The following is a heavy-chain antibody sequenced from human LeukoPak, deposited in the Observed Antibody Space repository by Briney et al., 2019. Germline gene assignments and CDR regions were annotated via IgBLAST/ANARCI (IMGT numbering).Heavy chain of an antibody. CDR3: AQDSRSGGYYFDY. CDR1: GFTFSSYA. CDR2: ISGSGGST. J-gene: IGHJ4*02. Sequence: GGSLRLSCAASGFTFSSYAMNWVRQAPGKGLEWVSTISGSGGSTYYADSVKGRFTISRDNSKNTLYPQMNSLRAEDTAVYYCAQDSRSGGYYFDYWGQGTLVTVSS. D-gene: IGHD3-10*01. V-gene: IGHV3-23*01.